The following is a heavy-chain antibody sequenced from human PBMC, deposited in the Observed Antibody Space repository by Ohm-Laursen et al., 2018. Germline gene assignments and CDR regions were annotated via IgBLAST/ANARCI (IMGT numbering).Heavy chain of an antibody. CDR3: AREIPHYNRVYHFDL. V-gene: IGHV3-30*03. CDR2: ISYDGSNK. CDR1: GFTFSSYG. Sequence: SLRLSCAASGFTFSSYGMHWVRQAPGKGLEWVAVISYDGSNKYYADSVKGRFTISRDTSKNTLYLQMNSLRVEDTAVYYCAREIPHYNRVYHFDLWGRGTLVSVSS. D-gene: IGHD1-14*01. J-gene: IGHJ2*01.